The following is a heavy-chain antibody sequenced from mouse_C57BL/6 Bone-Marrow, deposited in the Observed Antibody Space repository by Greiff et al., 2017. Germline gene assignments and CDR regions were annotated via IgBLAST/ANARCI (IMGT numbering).Heavy chain of an antibody. J-gene: IGHJ3*01. CDR3: ARLRQGAWFAY. CDR2: IYPRSGNT. Sequence: QVQLQQSGAELARPGASVKLSCKASGYTFTSYGISWVKQRTGPGLEWIGEIYPRSGNTYYNEKFKGKATLTADKSSSTASMVLRSRTTEDSAVYFCARLRQGAWFAYWGQGTLVTVSA. CDR1: GYTFTSYG. D-gene: IGHD2-12*01. V-gene: IGHV1-81*01.